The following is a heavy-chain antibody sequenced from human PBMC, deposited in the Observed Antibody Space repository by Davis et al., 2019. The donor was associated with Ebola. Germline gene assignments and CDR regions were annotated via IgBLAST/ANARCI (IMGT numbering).Heavy chain of an antibody. CDR3: ATPRLSAAALDY. D-gene: IGHD6-25*01. J-gene: IGHJ4*02. V-gene: IGHV4-39*01. Sequence: SETLSLTCAVSGGSISSSTYYWGWIRQPPGKGLEWIGSIYDTGSIYYNPSLKSRATIFADTSKTQFSLTLDSVTAADTAIYYCATPRLSAAALDYWGQGALVTVSS. CDR2: IYDTGSI. CDR1: GGSISSSTYY.